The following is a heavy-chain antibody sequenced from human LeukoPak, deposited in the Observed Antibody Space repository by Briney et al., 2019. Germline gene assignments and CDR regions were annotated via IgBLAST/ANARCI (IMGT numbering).Heavy chain of an antibody. V-gene: IGHV3-30*03. Sequence: GRSLRLSCAASGFMFSNYGMQWVRQAPGKGLEWVAVISYDGSNKYYADSVKGRFTISRDNSKNTLYLQMNSLRAEDTAVYYCARDFNTVTGPLDVWGQGTLVTVPS. CDR2: ISYDGSNK. J-gene: IGHJ4*01. CDR3: ARDFNTVTGPLDV. D-gene: IGHD4-17*01. CDR1: GFMFSNYG.